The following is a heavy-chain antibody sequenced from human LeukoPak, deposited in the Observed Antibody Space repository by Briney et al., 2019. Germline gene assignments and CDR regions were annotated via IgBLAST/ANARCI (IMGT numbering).Heavy chain of an antibody. J-gene: IGHJ4*02. CDR1: GFTFSSYG. CDR2: IHHDGSNK. Sequence: PGGSLRLSCAASGFTFSSYGMHWVRQAPGKGLDWVAFIHHDGSNKYYADSVKGRFTISRDNSKNTLYLQMNSLRAEDTAVYYCAKTKVDIVVVVAALYYFDYWGQGTLVTVSS. V-gene: IGHV3-30*02. CDR3: AKTKVDIVVVVAALYYFDY. D-gene: IGHD2-15*01.